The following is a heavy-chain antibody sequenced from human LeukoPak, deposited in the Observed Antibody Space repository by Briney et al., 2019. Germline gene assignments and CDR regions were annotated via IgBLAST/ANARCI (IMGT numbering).Heavy chain of an antibody. D-gene: IGHD2-2*02. CDR3: ARGGKYQLLYENWFDP. CDR1: GFTFSSYA. V-gene: IGHV3-30-3*01. J-gene: IGHJ5*02. Sequence: GGSLRLSCAASGFTFSSYAMHWVRQAPGKGLEWVAVISYDGSNKYYADSVKGRFTISRDNSKNTLYLQMNSLRAEDTAVYYCARGGKYQLLYENWFDPWGQGTLVTVSS. CDR2: ISYDGSNK.